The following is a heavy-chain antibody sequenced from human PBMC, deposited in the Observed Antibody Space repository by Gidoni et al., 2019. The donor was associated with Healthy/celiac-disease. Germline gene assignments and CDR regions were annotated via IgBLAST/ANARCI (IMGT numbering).Heavy chain of an antibody. CDR2: IYPGDSDT. D-gene: IGHD1-7*01. J-gene: IGHJ6*02. CDR3: ARHGTGNYYYYGMDV. CDR1: GYSFTSYW. V-gene: IGHV5-51*01. Sequence: EVQLVESGAEVKKPGESLKLSCKCSGYSFTSYWIAWVRQMPGKGLEWMRIIYPGDSDTRYSPSVQGQVTISADKSISTAYLQWSSLKASDTAMYYCARHGTGNYYYYGMDVWGQGTTVTVSS.